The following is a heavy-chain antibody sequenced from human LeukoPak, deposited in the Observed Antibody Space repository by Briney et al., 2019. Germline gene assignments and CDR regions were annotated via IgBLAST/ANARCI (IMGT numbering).Heavy chain of an antibody. Sequence: SETLSLTCAASGATFSAYYWSWIRQPPGKGLEWIGEVTHGGSTHYNPSLTSRVTISIDTSQNQFSLRLSSVTAADTAMYYCARRQRIPRMSWGDFWGQGTLVTVSS. D-gene: IGHD3-16*01. V-gene: IGHV4-34*01. CDR1: GATFSAYY. CDR3: ARRQRIPRMSWGDF. CDR2: VTHGGST. J-gene: IGHJ4*02.